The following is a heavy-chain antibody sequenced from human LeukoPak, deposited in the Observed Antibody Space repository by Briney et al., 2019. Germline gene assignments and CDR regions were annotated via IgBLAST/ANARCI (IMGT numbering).Heavy chain of an antibody. J-gene: IGHJ4*02. CDR3: TRENRATNGRFYFDY. Sequence: GGSLRLSCAASGFTFSSYWVHWVRQAPGKGLVWVSRINSDGSSTSFADSVKGRFTISRDNAKNTLYLQMNSLRAEDTAVYYCTRENRATNGRFYFDYWGQGTLVTVSS. CDR2: INSDGSST. D-gene: IGHD1-14*01. V-gene: IGHV3-74*01. CDR1: GFTFSSYW.